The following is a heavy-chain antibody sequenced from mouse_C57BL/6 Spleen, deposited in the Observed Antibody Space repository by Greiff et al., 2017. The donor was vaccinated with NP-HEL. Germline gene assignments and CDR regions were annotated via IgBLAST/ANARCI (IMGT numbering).Heavy chain of an antibody. J-gene: IGHJ4*01. CDR2: IWRGGST. CDR3: AKNYGATWDVWAMDY. V-gene: IGHV2-5*01. Sequence: QVQLQQSGPGLVQPSQSLSITCTVSGFSLTSYGVHWVRQSPGKGLEWLGVIWRGGSTDYNAAFMSRLSITKDNSKSQVFFKMNSLQADDTAIYYCAKNYGATWDVWAMDYWGQGTSVTVSS. D-gene: IGHD4-1*01. CDR1: GFSLTSYG.